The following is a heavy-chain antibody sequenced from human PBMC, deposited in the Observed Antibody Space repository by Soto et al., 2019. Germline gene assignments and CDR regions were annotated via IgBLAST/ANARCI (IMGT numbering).Heavy chain of an antibody. V-gene: IGHV4-31*03. Sequence: QVQLQESGPGLVKPSQTLSLTCTVSGGPFPTGGYYWSWIRQEPGKGLEWIGYTHYSGDTSYNPSLRSRVTISTGASKTQFSLGLRAVPSADTAVYYCARGDSQVSSVFDYWGQGMLVTVSS. CDR1: GGPFPTGGYY. CDR2: THYSGDT. CDR3: ARGDSQVSSVFDY. D-gene: IGHD3-16*01. J-gene: IGHJ4*02.